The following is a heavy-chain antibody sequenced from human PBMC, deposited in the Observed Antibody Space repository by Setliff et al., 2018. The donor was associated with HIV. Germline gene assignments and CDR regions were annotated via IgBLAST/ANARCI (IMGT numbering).Heavy chain of an antibody. Sequence: KTSETLSLTCTLSGFSISSDGFYWSWIRQPPGKGLEWIGEITHRGITDYNPSLKSRVTISVDTSKNQFSLKVTSVTAADTAVYYCASRWPAMREFDYRGQGTLVTVSS. V-gene: IGHV4-39*07. CDR1: GFSISSDGFY. J-gene: IGHJ4*02. CDR3: ASRWPAMREFDY. CDR2: ITHRGIT. D-gene: IGHD2-2*01.